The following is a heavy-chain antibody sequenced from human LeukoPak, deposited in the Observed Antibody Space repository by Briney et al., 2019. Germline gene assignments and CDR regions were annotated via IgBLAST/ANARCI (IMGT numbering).Heavy chain of an antibody. CDR2: IYSGST. D-gene: IGHD2-8*01. J-gene: IGHJ1*01. CDR3: ARHVWDIGFQQ. Sequence: SETLSLTCTVSGGSISSGNYYWGWIRQPPGKGLEWTGSIYSGSTYSNPSLKSRVIIPVDTSKNQFSLKLSSVTAADTAVYYCARHVWDIGFQQWGQGTLVTVSS. V-gene: IGHV4-39*01. CDR1: GGSISSGNYY.